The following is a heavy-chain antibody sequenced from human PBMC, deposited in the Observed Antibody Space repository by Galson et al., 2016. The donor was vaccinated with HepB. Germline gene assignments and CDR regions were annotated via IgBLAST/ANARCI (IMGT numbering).Heavy chain of an antibody. Sequence: SLRLSCAASGFSFSSYDMHWVRQATGKGLEWVSAIGISGATYYSDSVRGRSTISRENARDSFYLQMNGLTAGDTALYYCVRAFTTTWYHFDYWGQGTVVTVSS. V-gene: IGHV3-13*01. CDR2: IGISGAT. CDR3: VRAFTTTWYHFDY. D-gene: IGHD3-22*01. CDR1: GFSFSSYD. J-gene: IGHJ4*02.